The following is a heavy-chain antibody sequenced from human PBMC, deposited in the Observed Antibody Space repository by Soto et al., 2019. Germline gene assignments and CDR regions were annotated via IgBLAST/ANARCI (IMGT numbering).Heavy chain of an antibody. J-gene: IGHJ4*02. CDR2: IYYSGST. CDR1: GGSISSGGYY. D-gene: IGHD3-3*01. V-gene: IGHV4-31*03. Sequence: SETLSLTCTVSGGSISSGGYYWSWIRQHPGKGLEWIGYIYYSGSTYYNPSLKSRVTISVDTSKNQFSLKLSSVTAADTAVYYCARSLRFLEWLFDYWGQGTLVTVSS. CDR3: ARSLRFLEWLFDY.